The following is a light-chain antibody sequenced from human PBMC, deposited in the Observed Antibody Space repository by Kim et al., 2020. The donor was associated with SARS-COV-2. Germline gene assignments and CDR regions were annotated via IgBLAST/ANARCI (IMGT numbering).Light chain of an antibody. CDR3: QTWDSSWV. J-gene: IGLJ2*01. Sequence: VSVSPGQTPSITCSGDKLGDKYACWYQQKPGQSPVLVIYRDSRRPSGIPERFSGSNSGNTATLTISGTQAMDEADYYCQTWDSSWVFGGGTQLTVL. V-gene: IGLV3-1*01. CDR1: KLGDKY. CDR2: RDS.